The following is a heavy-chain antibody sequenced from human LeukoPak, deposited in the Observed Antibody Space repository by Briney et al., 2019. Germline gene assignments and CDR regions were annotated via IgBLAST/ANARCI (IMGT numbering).Heavy chain of an antibody. Sequence: ASVKVSCKASGYTFTGYYMHWVRQAPGQGLEWMGWINPNSGGTNYAQKFQGRVTMTRDTSISTAYMELSRLRSDDTAVYYCARDRQCYYDSSGYCDDYWGQGTLVTVSS. CDR3: ARDRQCYYDSSGYCDDY. V-gene: IGHV1-2*02. CDR2: INPNSGGT. CDR1: GYTFTGYY. J-gene: IGHJ4*02. D-gene: IGHD3-22*01.